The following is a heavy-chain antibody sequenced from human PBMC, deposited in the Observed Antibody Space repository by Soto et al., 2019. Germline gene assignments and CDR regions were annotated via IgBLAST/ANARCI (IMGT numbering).Heavy chain of an antibody. V-gene: IGHV4-31*03. CDR1: GGSITTGGYY. J-gene: IGHJ4*02. Sequence: SSETLSLTCTVSGGSITTGGYYWSWIRQLPGKGLEWIGHRYYSESTYYNPSLKSRVSISLDTSKNQFSLKLSFVTAADTAMYYCARTKCSGGSCYSWSLDYWGQGTPVTVSS. CDR2: RYYSEST. D-gene: IGHD2-15*01. CDR3: ARTKCSGGSCYSWSLDY.